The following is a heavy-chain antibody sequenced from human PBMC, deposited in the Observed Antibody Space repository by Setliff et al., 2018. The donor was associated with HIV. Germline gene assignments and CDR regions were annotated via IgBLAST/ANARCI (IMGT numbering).Heavy chain of an antibody. D-gene: IGHD3-9*01. J-gene: IGHJ4*02. V-gene: IGHV1-2*06. CDR2: INPNMGDT. CDR1: GYKFTGHH. Sequence: GASVKVSCKASGYKFTGHHIQWMRQAPGQGLEWMGRINPNMGDTQYAQKFQGRIIMTRDTSINTAYMELSSLTSDDTALYYCARQDIPTGYYLFDYWGQGTQVTVSS. CDR3: ARQDIPTGYYLFDY.